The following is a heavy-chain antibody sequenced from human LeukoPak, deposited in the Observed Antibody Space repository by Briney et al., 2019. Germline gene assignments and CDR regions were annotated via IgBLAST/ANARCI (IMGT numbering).Heavy chain of an antibody. CDR2: IDWADDK. CDR3: ARTPGGRAEEDY. Sequence: SGPTLVKATQTLTLTCTFSGFSLSSRGMCVSWIRQPPGEALEWLARIDWADDKYFSTSLKTRLTISKDTSKNQVVLTMTNMDPVDTATYYCARTPGGRAEEDYWGQGTLVTVSS. J-gene: IGHJ4*02. V-gene: IGHV2-70*11. CDR1: GFSLSSRGMC. D-gene: IGHD1-26*01.